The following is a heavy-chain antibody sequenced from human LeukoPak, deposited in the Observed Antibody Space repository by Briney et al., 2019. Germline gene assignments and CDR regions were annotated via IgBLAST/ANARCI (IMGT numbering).Heavy chain of an antibody. CDR3: ARDCSRASCSQGFDY. J-gene: IGHJ4*02. D-gene: IGHD2-2*01. CDR1: GFTFSSYS. V-gene: IGHV3-21*01. CDR2: ISSSSSYI. Sequence: PGGSLRLSCAASGFTFSSYSMNWVRQAPGKGLEWVSSISSSSSYIYYADLVKGRFNISSDNDKNSMYLQMNSLRAEDTAVYYCARDCSRASCSQGFDYWGQGTLVTVSS.